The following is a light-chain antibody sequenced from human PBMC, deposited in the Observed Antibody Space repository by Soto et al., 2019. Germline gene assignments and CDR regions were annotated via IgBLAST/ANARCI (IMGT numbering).Light chain of an antibody. CDR3: CTYAVTSTL. J-gene: IGLJ3*02. CDR2: EDS. CDR1: SSDVGNYNL. Sequence: QSALTQPASVSGSPGQSITISCTGTSSDVGNYNLVSWYQQHPGKAPKLMIYEDSKRPPGVSNLFSGSKSGNTASLTISGLQAEEEADYYCCTYAVTSTLFGGGTKLTVL. V-gene: IGLV2-23*01.